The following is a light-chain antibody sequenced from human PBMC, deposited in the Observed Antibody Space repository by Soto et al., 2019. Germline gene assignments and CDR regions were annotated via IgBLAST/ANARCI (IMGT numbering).Light chain of an antibody. CDR2: LGS. Sequence: DIVMTQSPLSLPVILGEPASISCRSSQSLLNSNGYNYLDWYLQKPGQSPQLLIFLGSSRASGVPDRSTGSGSGTDFTLTISRVEAEDVGFYYCMQALQAPLTFGQGTRVEIK. J-gene: IGKJ1*01. CDR1: QSLLNSNGYNY. V-gene: IGKV2-28*01. CDR3: MQALQAPLT.